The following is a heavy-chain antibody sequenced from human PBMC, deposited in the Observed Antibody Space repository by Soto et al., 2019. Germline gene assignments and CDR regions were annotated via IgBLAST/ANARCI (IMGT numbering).Heavy chain of an antibody. J-gene: IGHJ3*02. V-gene: IGHV4-59*01. D-gene: IGHD3-3*01. Sequence: LSLTCTVSGGSISSYYWSWIRQPPGKGLEWIGYIYYSGSTNYNPSLKSRVTISVDTSKNQFSLKLSSVTAADTAVYYCARGYYDFWSGSSDAFDIWGQGTMVTVSS. CDR2: IYYSGST. CDR3: ARGYYDFWSGSSDAFDI. CDR1: GGSISSYY.